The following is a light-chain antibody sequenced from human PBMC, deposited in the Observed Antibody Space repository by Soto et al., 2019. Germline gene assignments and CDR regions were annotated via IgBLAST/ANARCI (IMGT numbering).Light chain of an antibody. V-gene: IGLV8-61*01. CDR3: VLFLRGDIWV. Sequence: QAVVTQEPSFSVSPGGTVTLTCGLRSGSVSTSQYPSWYQQTPGQPPRTLIRSTNVRSSGVPDRFSGSILGNKAALTITGAQADDESDYYCVLFLRGDIWVFGGGTKLTVL. CDR2: STN. J-gene: IGLJ3*02. CDR1: SGSVSTSQY.